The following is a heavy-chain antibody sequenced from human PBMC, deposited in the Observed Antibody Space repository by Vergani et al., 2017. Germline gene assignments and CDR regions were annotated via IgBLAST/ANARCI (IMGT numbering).Heavy chain of an antibody. V-gene: IGHV4-59*01. CDR2: VEDSGYF. CDR3: VRSIVSRNPPDYFGN. D-gene: IGHD1-14*01. Sequence: QVQLQESGPGLVRPSETLSLNVTVPGGSPGGYYWNWIRQPPGEGLEGFWYVEDSGYFNNKPSLKTRVSMSSDTSNNQFSLILSSVTVADTAVYYCVRSIVSRNPPDYFGNWGQGTLVTVSS. CDR1: GGSPGGYY. J-gene: IGHJ4*02.